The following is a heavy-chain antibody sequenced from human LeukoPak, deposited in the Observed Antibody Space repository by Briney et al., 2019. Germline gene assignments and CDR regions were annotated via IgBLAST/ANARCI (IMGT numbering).Heavy chain of an antibody. V-gene: IGHV4-30-4*01. Sequence: KSSQTLSLTCTVSGGSISSGDYYWSWIRQPPGKGLEWIGYIYYSGSTYYNPSLKSRVTISVDTSKNQFSLKLSSVTAADTAVYYCARGGSMVRGIHYYGMDVWGKGTKVTVSS. CDR2: IYYSGST. CDR1: GGSISSGDYY. J-gene: IGHJ6*04. CDR3: ARGGSMVRGIHYYGMDV. D-gene: IGHD3-10*01.